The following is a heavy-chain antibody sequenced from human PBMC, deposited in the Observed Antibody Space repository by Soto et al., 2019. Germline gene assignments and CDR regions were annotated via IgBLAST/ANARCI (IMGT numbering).Heavy chain of an antibody. J-gene: IGHJ4*01. CDR2: VSSDGETK. Sequence: PGGSLRLSCAASGFTFSAYGIHWVRQAPGKGLEWVGVVSSDGETKYYADALKGRFTISRDNSKNTMYLQMASLRPEDTAVYYCAKEIEVAGDLDYWGHGTLVTVSS. V-gene: IGHV3-30*18. CDR1: GFTFSAYG. D-gene: IGHD6-19*01. CDR3: AKEIEVAGDLDY.